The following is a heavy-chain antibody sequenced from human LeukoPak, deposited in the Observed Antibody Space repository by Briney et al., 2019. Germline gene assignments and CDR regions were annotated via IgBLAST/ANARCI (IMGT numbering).Heavy chain of an antibody. J-gene: IGHJ4*02. CDR3: ARERRDSSSVY. V-gene: IGHV1-69*04. Sequence: EASVKVSCKASGGTFSSYAISWVRQAPGQGLEWMGRIIPILGIANYAQKFQGRVTITADKSTSTAYMELSSLRSEDTAVYYCARERRDSSSVYWGQGTLVTVSS. D-gene: IGHD6-13*01. CDR1: GGTFSSYA. CDR2: IIPILGIA.